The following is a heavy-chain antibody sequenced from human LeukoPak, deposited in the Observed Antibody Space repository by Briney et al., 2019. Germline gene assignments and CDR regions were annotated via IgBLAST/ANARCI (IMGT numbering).Heavy chain of an antibody. CDR3: ARRNGREGSGFLFDY. J-gene: IGHJ4*02. CDR2: IYHSGST. D-gene: IGHD6-19*01. V-gene: IGHV4-38-2*01. Sequence: SETLSLTCAVSGYSISSGYYWGWIRQPPGKGLEWIGSIYHSGSTYYNPSLKSRVTISVDTSKNQFSLKLSSVTAADTAVYYCARRNGREGSGFLFDYWGQGTLVTVSS. CDR1: GYSISSGYY.